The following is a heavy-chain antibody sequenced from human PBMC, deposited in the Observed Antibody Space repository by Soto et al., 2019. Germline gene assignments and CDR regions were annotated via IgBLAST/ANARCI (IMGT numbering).Heavy chain of an antibody. J-gene: IGHJ6*02. Sequence: GGSLRLSCAASGFAFSGYPMNWVRQAPGKGLQWVSYISSSSTTIYYADSVKGRFTISRDNGKDSLYLQMNSLRDDDTAVYYCAREPNAMDVWGHGTAVTVSS. CDR1: GFAFSGYP. V-gene: IGHV3-48*02. CDR2: ISSSSTTI. CDR3: AREPNAMDV.